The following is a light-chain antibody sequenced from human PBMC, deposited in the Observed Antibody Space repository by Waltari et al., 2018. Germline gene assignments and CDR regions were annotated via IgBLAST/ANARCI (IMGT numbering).Light chain of an antibody. J-gene: IGLJ2*01. CDR2: SDR. V-gene: IGLV1-44*01. CDR3: SSWDDSRNTVV. Sequence: QTMLPQPPSASGTPGQRVTLSCSGSSANIGNNSVNWYQQLPETAPKLLIYSDRQRPSGVPDRFSASKSGTSASLAISGLQSEDEGLYYCSSWDDSRNTVVFGGGTKLTVL. CDR1: SANIGNNS.